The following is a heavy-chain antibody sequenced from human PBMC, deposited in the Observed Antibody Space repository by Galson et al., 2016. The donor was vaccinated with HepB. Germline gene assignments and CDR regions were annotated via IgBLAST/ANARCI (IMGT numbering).Heavy chain of an antibody. J-gene: IGHJ4*02. CDR2: ISGSGATT. CDR1: GFTFDTYA. CDR3: AKGSDYYDSRSLNY. V-gene: IGHV3-23*01. D-gene: IGHD3-22*01. Sequence: SLRLSCAASGFTFDTYAMNWVRQAPGKGLEWVSSISGSGATTYYAGSVKGRFTISRDNSKNTLFLQINSLRADDTAVYFCAKGSDYYDSRSLNYWGQGTPVTVSS.